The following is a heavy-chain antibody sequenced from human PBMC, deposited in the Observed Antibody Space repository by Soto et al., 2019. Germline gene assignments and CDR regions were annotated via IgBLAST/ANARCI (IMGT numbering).Heavy chain of an antibody. D-gene: IGHD2-2*01. CDR2: MNPNSGNT. V-gene: IGHV1-8*01. CDR3: AIPYHHLHYYGMDV. Sequence: GASVKVSCKASGYTFTSYEINWVRQATGQGLEWMGWMNPNSGNTGYAQKFQGRVTMTRNTSISTAYMELRSLRSDDTAVYYCAIPYHHLHYYGMDVWGQGTTVTVSS. CDR1: GYTFTSYE. J-gene: IGHJ6*02.